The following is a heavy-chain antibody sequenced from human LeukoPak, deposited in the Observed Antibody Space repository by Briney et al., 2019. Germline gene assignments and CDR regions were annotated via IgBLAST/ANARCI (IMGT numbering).Heavy chain of an antibody. Sequence: PSQTLSLTCTVSGGSISSGGYYWSWIRQHPGKGLEWIGYIHYSGDTYYSPSLKSRLTISVDTSKNQFSLRLRSVPAADTAVYYCARHSRDDYNWRYYFDYWGQGTLVTVSS. D-gene: IGHD5-24*01. CDR2: IHYSGDT. CDR1: GGSISSGGYY. CDR3: ARHSRDDYNWRYYFDY. J-gene: IGHJ4*02. V-gene: IGHV4-31*03.